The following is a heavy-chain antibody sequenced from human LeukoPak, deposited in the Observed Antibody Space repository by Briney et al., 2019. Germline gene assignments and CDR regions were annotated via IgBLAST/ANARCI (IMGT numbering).Heavy chain of an antibody. V-gene: IGHV3-7*01. CDR1: GFTFSSYW. D-gene: IGHD4-23*01. CDR2: IKQDGSEK. Sequence: QPGGSLRLSCAASGFTFSSYWMSWVRQAPGKGLEWVANIKQDGSEKYYVDSVKGRFTISRDNAKNSLYLQMNSLRAEDTAVYYCAREWSTTTVVTLADYWGQGTLVTVSS. J-gene: IGHJ4*02. CDR3: AREWSTTTVVTLADY.